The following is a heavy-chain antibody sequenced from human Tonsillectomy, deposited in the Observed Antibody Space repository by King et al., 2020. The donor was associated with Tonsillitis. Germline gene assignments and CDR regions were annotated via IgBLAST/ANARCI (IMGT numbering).Heavy chain of an antibody. D-gene: IGHD2-2*01. CDR2: INTNTGNP. V-gene: IGHV7-4-1*02. Sequence: QLVQSGSELKKPGASVKVSCKASGYTFTSYAMNWVRQAPGQGLEWMGWINTNTGNPTYAQGFTGRFVFSLDTSVTTAYLQISSLKAEDTAVYYCAREFNRDCSSTPCHFLYWGQGTLVTVSS. CDR3: AREFNRDCSSTPCHFLY. CDR1: GYTFTSYA. J-gene: IGHJ4*02.